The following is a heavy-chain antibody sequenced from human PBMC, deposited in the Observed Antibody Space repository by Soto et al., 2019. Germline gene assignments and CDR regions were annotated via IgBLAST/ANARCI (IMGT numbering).Heavy chain of an antibody. CDR1: GGSFSGYY. CDR3: ARDGFCTSTTCRVGNWFDP. J-gene: IGHJ5*02. Sequence: PAETLSLTCVVYGGSFSGYYWSWIRQSPGKGLEWIGGINHRGITNYNPSLESRVTISVDTSKNQFSLKLPSVTAADTAMYYCARDGFCTSTTCRVGNWFDPWGQGPLITF. D-gene: IGHD2-2*01. CDR2: INHRGIT. V-gene: IGHV4-34*01.